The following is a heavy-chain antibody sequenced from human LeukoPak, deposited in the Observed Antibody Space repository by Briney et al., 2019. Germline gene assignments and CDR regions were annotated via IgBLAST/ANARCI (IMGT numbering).Heavy chain of an antibody. Sequence: SETLSLTCTVSGGSISSYYWSWLRQPAGKGLEWIGRIYTSGSTNYNPSLKSRVTMSVDTSKNQFSLKLSSVTAADTAVYYCARDLNFDWLSDAFDIWGQGTMVTVSS. V-gene: IGHV4-4*07. J-gene: IGHJ3*02. CDR1: GGSISSYY. CDR3: ARDLNFDWLSDAFDI. D-gene: IGHD3-9*01. CDR2: IYTSGST.